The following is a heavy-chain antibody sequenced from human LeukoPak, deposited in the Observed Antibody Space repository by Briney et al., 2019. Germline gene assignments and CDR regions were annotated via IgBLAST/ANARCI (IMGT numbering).Heavy chain of an antibody. CDR3: ARGLMRRYQLLFHYSYYFDY. CDR1: GFTFSSYA. CDR2: ISYDGSNK. D-gene: IGHD2-2*01. J-gene: IGHJ4*02. V-gene: IGHV3-30-3*01. Sequence: GGSLRLSCAASGFTFSSYAMHWVRQAPGKGLEWVAVISYDGSNKYYADSVKGRFTISRDNSKNTLYLQMNSLRAEDTAVYYCARGLMRRYQLLFHYSYYFDYWGQGTLVTVSS.